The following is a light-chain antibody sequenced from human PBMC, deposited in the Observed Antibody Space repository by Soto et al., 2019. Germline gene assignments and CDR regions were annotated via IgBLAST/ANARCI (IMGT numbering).Light chain of an antibody. CDR2: GAT. Sequence: EIVMTQSPATLSVSPGDRVTLSCRASETLSNNLAWFHQKPGQAPRLLIYGATTRATGIPARFSGSGSGTEFTLTISSLQSEDFAIYYCQQYNNWPPRFTFGPGTKVHIK. J-gene: IGKJ3*01. V-gene: IGKV3-15*01. CDR1: ETLSNN. CDR3: QQYNNWPPRFT.